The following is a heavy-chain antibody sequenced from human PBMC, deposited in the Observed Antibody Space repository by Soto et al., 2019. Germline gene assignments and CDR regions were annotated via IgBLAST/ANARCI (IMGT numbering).Heavy chain of an antibody. CDR2: ISAYNGNT. CDR1: GYTFTSYG. V-gene: IGHV1-18*01. Sequence: ASVKVSCKASGYTFTSYGISWVRQAPGQGLEWMGWISAYNGNTNYAQKLQGRVTMTTDTSTSTAYMELRSLRSDDTAVYYCARDPPEVSGLKYYYYGMDVWGQGTTVTVSS. D-gene: IGHD6-19*01. J-gene: IGHJ6*02. CDR3: ARDPPEVSGLKYYYYGMDV.